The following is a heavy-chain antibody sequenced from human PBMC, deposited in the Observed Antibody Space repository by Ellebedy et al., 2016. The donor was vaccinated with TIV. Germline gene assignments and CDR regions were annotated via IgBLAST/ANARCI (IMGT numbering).Heavy chain of an antibody. V-gene: IGHV3-74*01. D-gene: IGHD1-26*01. CDR3: ARGGAGFDSMNRELSFDS. Sequence: GESLKISXAASGFTFSSYWMHWVRQAPGKGLLWVSRINSDATAVNYGDSVKGRFTVSRDNAKNTLYLQMNSLRDEDTAVYYCARGGAGFDSMNRELSFDSWGQGTLVTVSS. CDR1: GFTFSSYW. J-gene: IGHJ4*02. CDR2: INSDATAV.